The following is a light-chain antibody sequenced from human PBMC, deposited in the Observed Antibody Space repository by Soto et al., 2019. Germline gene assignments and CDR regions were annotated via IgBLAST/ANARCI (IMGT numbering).Light chain of an antibody. Sequence: IVMTLSAGTLSVSPGQRATLSCRSSQSVSSSLAWYQQKPGQAPRLLVYGAITRAAGIPPRFSGSGSATEFTPTISSLQSEDFAVYYCQQYNKWPPITFGPGTKVDIK. CDR3: QQYNKWPPIT. V-gene: IGKV3-15*01. J-gene: IGKJ3*01. CDR1: QSVSSS. CDR2: GAI.